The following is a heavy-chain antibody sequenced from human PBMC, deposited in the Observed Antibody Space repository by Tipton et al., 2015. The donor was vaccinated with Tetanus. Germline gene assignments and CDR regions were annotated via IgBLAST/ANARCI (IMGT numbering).Heavy chain of an antibody. J-gene: IGHJ4*01. D-gene: IGHD6-6*01. V-gene: IGHV4-34*01. Sequence: GLVKPSETLSLTCGVYGGSFSGYYWTWIRQPPGKGLEGLGEVTHSGSTNYNPSLRSRVTISVDTAKKQFSLKLTSVIAADTAVYYCARGLPREPFYLDYWGQGHQVIVSS. CDR3: ARGLPREPFYLDY. CDR1: GGSFSGYY. CDR2: VTHSGST.